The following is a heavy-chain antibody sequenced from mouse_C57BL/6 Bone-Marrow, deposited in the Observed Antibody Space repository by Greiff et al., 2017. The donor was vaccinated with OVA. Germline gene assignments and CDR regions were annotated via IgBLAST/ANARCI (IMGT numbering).Heavy chain of an antibody. D-gene: IGHD1-1*01. V-gene: IGHV5-17*01. J-gene: IGHJ1*03. Sequence: VQLQQSGGGLVKPGGSLKLSCAASGFTFSDYGMHWVRQAPEKGLEWVAYISSGSSTIYYADTVKGRFNISRDNAKNTLCLQMTSLRSEDTAMYYCARCYYYGSSDWYFDVWGTGTTVTVSS. CDR3: ARCYYYGSSDWYFDV. CDR2: ISSGSSTI. CDR1: GFTFSDYG.